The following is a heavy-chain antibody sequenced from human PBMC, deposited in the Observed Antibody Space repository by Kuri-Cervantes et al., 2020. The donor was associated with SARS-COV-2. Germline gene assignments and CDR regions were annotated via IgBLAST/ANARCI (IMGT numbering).Heavy chain of an antibody. V-gene: IGHV3-30-3*01. J-gene: IGHJ4*02. Sequence: GGSLRLSCAASGFTFSSYAMHWVRQAPGKGLEWVAVISYDGSNKYYADSVKGRFTISRDNAKNSLYLQMNSLRAEDTAVYYCAREWGDYWGQGTLVTVSS. CDR2: ISYDGSNK. CDR1: GFTFSSYA. D-gene: IGHD3-16*01. CDR3: AREWGDY.